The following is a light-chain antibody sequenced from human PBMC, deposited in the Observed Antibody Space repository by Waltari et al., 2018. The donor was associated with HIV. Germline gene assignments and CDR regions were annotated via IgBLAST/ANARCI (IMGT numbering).Light chain of an antibody. V-gene: IGKV1-9*01. CDR2: AAS. Sequence: DIHLTQSPSFLSASGGDRVTITCRASQGISNYLAWYLQKPGRAPKLLIYAASTLRSGVPSRFSGGGSGTEFTLTISSLQPEDFASYYCQQLNNIPYTFGQGTRLEIK. CDR3: QQLNNIPYT. J-gene: IGKJ2*01. CDR1: QGISNY.